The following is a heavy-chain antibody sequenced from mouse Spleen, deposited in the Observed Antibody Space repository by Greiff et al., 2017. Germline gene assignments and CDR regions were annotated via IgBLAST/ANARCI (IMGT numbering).Heavy chain of an antibody. CDR3: ARRATVVAHYAMDY. Sequence: EVQVVESGGGLVQPGGSLKLSCATSGFTFSDYYMYWVRQTPEKRLEWVAYISNGGGSTYYPDTVKGRFTISRDNAKNTLYLQMSRLKSEDTAMYYCARRATVVAHYAMDYWGQGTSVTVSS. J-gene: IGHJ4*01. V-gene: IGHV5-12*02. CDR1: GFTFSDYY. D-gene: IGHD1-1*01. CDR2: ISNGGGST.